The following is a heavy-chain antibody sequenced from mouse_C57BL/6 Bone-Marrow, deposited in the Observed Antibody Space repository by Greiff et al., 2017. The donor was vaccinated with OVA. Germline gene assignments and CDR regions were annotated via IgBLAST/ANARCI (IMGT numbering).Heavy chain of an antibody. J-gene: IGHJ4*01. CDR2: IWSDGST. CDR3: ARDYGSNYAMDY. V-gene: IGHV2-6*03. Sequence: QVQLKESGPGLVAPSQSLSITCTVSGFALTSYGVHWVRQPPGKGLEWLVVIWSDGSTTYNSALKSRLSISKDNSKSQVFLKMNSLQTDDTAMYYCARDYGSNYAMDYWGQGTSVTVSS. D-gene: IGHD1-1*01. CDR1: GFALTSYG.